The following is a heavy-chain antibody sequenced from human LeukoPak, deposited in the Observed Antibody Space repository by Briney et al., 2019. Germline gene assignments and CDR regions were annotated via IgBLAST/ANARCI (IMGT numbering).Heavy chain of an antibody. V-gene: IGHV3-23*01. J-gene: IGHJ3*02. CDR1: GFTFSIYA. D-gene: IGHD3-10*01. CDR3: VKGRDGSGSYSYDAFDI. Sequence: PGGSLRLSCAASGFTFSIYAMSWVRQAPGKGLEWVSAISGSGGSTYYADSVKGRFTISRDNSKNTLYLQMNSLRAEDTAVYYCVKGRDGSGSYSYDAFDIWGQGAMVTVSS. CDR2: ISGSGGST.